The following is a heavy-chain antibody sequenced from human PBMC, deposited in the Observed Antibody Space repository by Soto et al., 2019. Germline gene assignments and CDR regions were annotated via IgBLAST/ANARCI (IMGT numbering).Heavy chain of an antibody. J-gene: IGHJ3*01. Sequence: EVQLVESGGGLVQPGGSLRLSCAASGFTFSSYSMNWVRQAPGKGLEWVSYISSSSSTIYYADSVKGRFTISRDNAKNSVYLQMSSLRAEDAAVYSCARDIAYCGGDWYTGPQDAFDLWGQGTMVTVSS. D-gene: IGHD2-21*01. CDR2: ISSSSSTI. CDR3: ARDIAYCGGDWYTGPQDAFDL. V-gene: IGHV3-48*01. CDR1: GFTFSSYS.